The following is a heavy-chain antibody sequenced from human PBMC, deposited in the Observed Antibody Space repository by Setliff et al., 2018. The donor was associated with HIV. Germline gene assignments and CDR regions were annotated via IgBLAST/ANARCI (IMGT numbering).Heavy chain of an antibody. J-gene: IGHJ6*03. V-gene: IGHV4-59*02. Sequence: SETLSLTCTVSGGSVSSYHWTWIRRPPGKGLEWIGYLYYSGSTYYNPSLKSRVTISIDTSKKQLSLKLNSVTAADTAVYYCARAMGANWSYYYYMDVWGKGTTVTVSS. CDR2: LYYSGST. CDR3: ARAMGANWSYYYYMDV. D-gene: IGHD1-26*01. CDR1: GGSVSSYH.